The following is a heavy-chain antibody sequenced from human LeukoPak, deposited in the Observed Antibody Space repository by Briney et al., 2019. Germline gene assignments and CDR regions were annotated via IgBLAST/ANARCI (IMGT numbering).Heavy chain of an antibody. CDR1: GLTFSSHW. CDR3: AKSTDSSGYPPGDY. CDR2: INSDGRIT. V-gene: IGHV3-74*01. Sequence: GGSLRLSCAASGLTFSSHWMHWVRQAPGKGLVWVSRINSDGRITSYADSVKGRFTISRDHAKNTLYLQMNSLRAEDTAVYYCAKSTDSSGYPPGDYWGQGTLVTVSS. J-gene: IGHJ4*02. D-gene: IGHD3-22*01.